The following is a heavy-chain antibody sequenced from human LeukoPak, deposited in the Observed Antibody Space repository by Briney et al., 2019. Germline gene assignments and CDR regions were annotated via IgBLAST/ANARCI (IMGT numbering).Heavy chain of an antibody. V-gene: IGHV4-4*07. CDR2: IYTSGST. CDR3: ARERPVGPDAFDI. Sequence: SETLSLTCTVSGGSISSYYWSWIRQPAGKGLEWIGRIYTSGSTNYNPSLKSRVTMLVDTSKNQFSLELSSVTAADTAVYYCARERPVGPDAFDIWGQGTMVTVPS. CDR1: GGSISSYY. J-gene: IGHJ3*02.